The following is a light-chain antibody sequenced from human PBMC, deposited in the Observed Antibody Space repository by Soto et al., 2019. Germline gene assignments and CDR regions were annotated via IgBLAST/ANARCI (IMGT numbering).Light chain of an antibody. V-gene: IGKV3-15*01. CDR2: GAS. CDR3: QQYNSPIT. CDR1: QSVNSN. J-gene: IGKJ5*01. Sequence: ETVMTQSPATLSVYPGERATLSCRASQSVNSNLAWYQQKPGQAPRLLIYGASTRATGIPARFSGSGSGTEFTLTISSLQPDDFATYYCQQYNSPITFGQGTRLAIK.